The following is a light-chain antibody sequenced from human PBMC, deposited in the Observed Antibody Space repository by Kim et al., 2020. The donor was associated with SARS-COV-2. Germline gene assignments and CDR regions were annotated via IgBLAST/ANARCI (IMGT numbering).Light chain of an antibody. CDR2: AAS. J-gene: IGKJ4*01. Sequence: PGEGTALFCRARQSVSSSNLAWYQQKAGQAPRLLIYAASRRATDIPDRFSGSGSGTDFTLTISRLEPEDFALYYCQQYGSSPLTFGGGTKVDIK. CDR1: QSVSSSN. CDR3: QQYGSSPLT. V-gene: IGKV3-20*01.